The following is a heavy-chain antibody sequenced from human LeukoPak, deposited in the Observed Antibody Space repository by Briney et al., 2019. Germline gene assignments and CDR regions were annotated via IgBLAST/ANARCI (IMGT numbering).Heavy chain of an antibody. CDR3: AREVYDSSGYYLDY. D-gene: IGHD3-22*01. CDR1: GGSISSGSYY. CDR2: IYTSGST. Sequence: PSETLSLTCTVSGGSISSGSYYWSWIRQPAGKGLEWIVRIYTSGSTNYNPSLKSRITITVYKAKNQFSLKLSSVTAADTAVYYCAREVYDSSGYYLDYWGQGTLVTVSS. V-gene: IGHV4-61*02. J-gene: IGHJ4*02.